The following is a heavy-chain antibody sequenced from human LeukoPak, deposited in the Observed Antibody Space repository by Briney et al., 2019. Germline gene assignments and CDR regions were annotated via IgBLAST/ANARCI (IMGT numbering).Heavy chain of an antibody. CDR3: ARDRRRASMGYYYYGMDV. D-gene: IGHD2/OR15-2a*01. CDR2: INHSGST. J-gene: IGHJ6*02. Sequence: SGTLSLTCAVSGGSISSSNWWSWVRQPPGKGLEWIGEINHSGSTNYNPSLKSRVTISVDKSKNQFSLKLSSVTAADTAVYYCARDRRRASMGYYYYGMDVWGQGTTVTVSS. V-gene: IGHV4-4*02. CDR1: GGSISSSNW.